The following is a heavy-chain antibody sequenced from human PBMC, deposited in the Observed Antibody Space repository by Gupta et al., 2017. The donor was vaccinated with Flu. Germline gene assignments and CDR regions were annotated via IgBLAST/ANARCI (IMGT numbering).Heavy chain of an antibody. CDR3: ANRGYCSPTSCYESGFDM. CDR2: ISFDGSDT. D-gene: IGHD2-2*03. Sequence: GKGLEWVAAISFDGSDTFYPDSLKGRFTISRDNSKNTLFLHVNSLRAEDTALYYCANRGYCSPTSCYESGFDMWGQGTMVSVSS. V-gene: IGHV3-30*04. J-gene: IGHJ3*02.